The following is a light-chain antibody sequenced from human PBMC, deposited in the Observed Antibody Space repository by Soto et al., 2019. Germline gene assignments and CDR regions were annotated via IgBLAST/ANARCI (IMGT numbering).Light chain of an antibody. Sequence: EIVLTQSPGTLSLSPGERATLSCRASQSVNNNFLAWYQQKPGQAPRLLIYGASSRATGIPDRFSGSGSGTDFTLTISRLEPDDFAMYYCQQYAGSPRTFGQGTKVEVK. CDR3: QQYAGSPRT. J-gene: IGKJ1*01. CDR2: GAS. V-gene: IGKV3-20*01. CDR1: QSVNNNF.